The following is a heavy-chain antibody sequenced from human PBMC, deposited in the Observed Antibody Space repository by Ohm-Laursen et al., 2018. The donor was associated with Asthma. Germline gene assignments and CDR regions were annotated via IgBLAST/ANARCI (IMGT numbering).Heavy chain of an antibody. Sequence: GSLRLSCTASGFTFSDYYMSWVRQAPGKGLEWVASISTASTFIYYADSVRGRFTTSRDNARNSVYLQMNSLRAEDTALYYCARIGPEWELPGREYSLHHWGEGTLVTVSS. CDR1: GFTFSDYY. CDR2: ISTASTFI. J-gene: IGHJ1*01. CDR3: ARIGPEWELPGREYSLHH. D-gene: IGHD1-26*01. V-gene: IGHV3-69-1*01.